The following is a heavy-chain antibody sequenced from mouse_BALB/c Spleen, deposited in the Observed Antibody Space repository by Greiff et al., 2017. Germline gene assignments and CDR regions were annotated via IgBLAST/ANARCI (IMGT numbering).Heavy chain of an antibody. CDR3: ARNRGDYAMDY. CDR2: ISSGGSYT. CDR1: GFTFSSYG. V-gene: IGHV5-6*01. J-gene: IGHJ4*01. Sequence: EVKLVESGGDLVKPGGTLKLSCAASGFTFSSYGMSWVRQTPDKRLEWVATISSGGSYTYYPDSVKGRFTISRDNAKNNLYLQMSSLKSEDTAMYYCARNRGDYAMDYWGQGTSVTVSS.